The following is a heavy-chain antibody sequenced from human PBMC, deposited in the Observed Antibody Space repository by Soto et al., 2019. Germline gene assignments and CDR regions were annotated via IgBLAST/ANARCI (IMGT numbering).Heavy chain of an antibody. CDR2: ISYDGSNK. CDR1: GFTSSSYV. Sequence: QVQLVESGGGVVQPGRSPRLSCVASGFTSSSYVMHWVRQAPGKGQEWVAVISYDGSNKHYADSVKGRFTISRDNSKNTLYLQMNSLRGEDTAVYSCARGDPYYGMDVWGQGTTVTVSS. CDR3: ARGDPYYGMDV. J-gene: IGHJ6*02. V-gene: IGHV3-30*04.